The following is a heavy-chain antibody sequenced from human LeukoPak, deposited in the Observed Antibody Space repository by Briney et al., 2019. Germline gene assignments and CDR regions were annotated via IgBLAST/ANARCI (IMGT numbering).Heavy chain of an antibody. Sequence: GGSLRLSCAASGFTFSSYAMSWVRQAPGKGLEWVSAISGSGGSTYYADSVKGRFTISRDNSKNTLYLQMNSLRAEDTAVYYCAKSAGSDYYDSSGYYDEGAFDIWGQGTMVTVSS. V-gene: IGHV3-23*01. CDR3: AKSAGSDYYDSSGYYDEGAFDI. CDR1: GFTFSSYA. J-gene: IGHJ3*02. CDR2: ISGSGGST. D-gene: IGHD3-22*01.